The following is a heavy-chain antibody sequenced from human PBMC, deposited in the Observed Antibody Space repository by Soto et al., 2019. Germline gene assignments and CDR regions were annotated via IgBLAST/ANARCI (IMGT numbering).Heavy chain of an antibody. CDR2: ISAYNGNT. CDR1: GYTFTSYG. J-gene: IGHJ5*02. D-gene: IGHD3-9*01. Sequence: ASVKVSCKASGYTFTSYGISWVRQAPGQGLEWMGWISAYNGNTNYAQKLQGRVTMTTDTSTGTAYMELRSLRSDETAVYYCARIVLEYYDILTGYPRNGWFDPWGQGTLVTVSS. CDR3: ARIVLEYYDILTGYPRNGWFDP. V-gene: IGHV1-18*01.